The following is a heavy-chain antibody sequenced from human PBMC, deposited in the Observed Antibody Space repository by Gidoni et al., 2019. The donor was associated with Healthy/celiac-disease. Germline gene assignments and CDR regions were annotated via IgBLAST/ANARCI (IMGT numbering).Heavy chain of an antibody. Sequence: EVQLVESGGGLVKPGGSLRLSCAASGFSFSSYSMNWVRQAPGKGLEWVSSISSSSSYIYYADSVKGRFTISRDNAKNSLYLQMNSLRAEDTAVYYCARDPRGVATTDFDYWGQGTLVTVSS. J-gene: IGHJ4*02. CDR2: ISSSSSYI. V-gene: IGHV3-21*01. CDR1: GFSFSSYS. CDR3: ARDPRGVATTDFDY. D-gene: IGHD5-12*01.